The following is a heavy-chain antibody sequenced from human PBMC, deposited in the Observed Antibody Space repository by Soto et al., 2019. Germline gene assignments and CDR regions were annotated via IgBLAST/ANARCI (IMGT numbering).Heavy chain of an antibody. V-gene: IGHV1-8*01. CDR3: AGGLVRCSGGSCPSLNWFDP. CDR1: GYTFTSYD. D-gene: IGHD2-15*01. J-gene: IGHJ5*02. Sequence: QVQLVQSGAEVKKPGASVKVSCKASGYTFTSYDINWVRQGTGQGLEWMGWMNPNSGNTGYAQKFQGRVTMTRNTSISERYMELSSLRSEAMAVYYCAGGLVRCSGGSCPSLNWFDPWGQGTLVTVSS. CDR2: MNPNSGNT.